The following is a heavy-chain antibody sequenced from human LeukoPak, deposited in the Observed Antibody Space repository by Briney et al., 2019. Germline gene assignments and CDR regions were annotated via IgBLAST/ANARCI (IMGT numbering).Heavy chain of an antibody. CDR1: GFTFSSYA. CDR2: ISYDGSNK. CDR3: ARDPLPAAIEYFQH. V-gene: IGHV3-30-3*01. Sequence: GRSLRLSCAASGFTFSSYAMHWVRQAPGKGLEWVAVISYDGSNKYYADSVKGRFTISRDNSKNTLYLQMNSLRAEDTAVYYCARDPLPAAIEYFQHWSQGTLVTVSS. J-gene: IGHJ1*01. D-gene: IGHD2-2*01.